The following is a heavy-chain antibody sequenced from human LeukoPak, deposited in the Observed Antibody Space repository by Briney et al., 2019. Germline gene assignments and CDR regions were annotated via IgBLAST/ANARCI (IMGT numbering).Heavy chain of an antibody. D-gene: IGHD6-13*01. CDR3: ARDRYSSNWYFDY. V-gene: IGHV4-59*01. CDR1: GGSISSYY. J-gene: IGHJ4*02. Sequence: SETLSLTCTVSGGSISSYYWSWIRQPPGKGLEWIGYIYYSGSTNYNPSLKSRVTISVDTSKNQFSLKLSSVTAADTAVYYCARDRYSSNWYFDYWGQGTLVTVSS. CDR2: IYYSGST.